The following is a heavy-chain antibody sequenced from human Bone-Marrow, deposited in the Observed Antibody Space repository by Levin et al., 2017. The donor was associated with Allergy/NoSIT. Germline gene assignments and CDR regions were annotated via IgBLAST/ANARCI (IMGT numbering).Heavy chain of an antibody. V-gene: IGHV3-33*01. CDR1: GFRFSDRG. CDR2: IWYGGTNK. D-gene: IGHD3-22*01. Sequence: GALRLSCAASGFRFSDRGMHWIRQAPGKGLEWVGIIWYGGTNKYYADSVRGRFTISRDNSKNTLYLQMNSLRVEDTAVYYCARDLDTSELFDSWGQGTLVTVAS. J-gene: IGHJ4*02. CDR3: ARDLDTSELFDS.